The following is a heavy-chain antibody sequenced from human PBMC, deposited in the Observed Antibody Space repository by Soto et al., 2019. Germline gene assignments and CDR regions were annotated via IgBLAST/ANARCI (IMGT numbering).Heavy chain of an antibody. CDR2: ISGSSSTI. CDR3: ARDPSDFWSGSTWFDP. Sequence: GGSLILSCAASGFTFSSYSMNWVRQAPGKGLEWVSYISGSSSTIYYADSVKGRFTISRDNAKNSLYLQMNSLRAEDTAVYYCARDPSDFWSGSTWFDPWGQGTLVTVSS. J-gene: IGHJ5*02. CDR1: GFTFSSYS. D-gene: IGHD3-3*01. V-gene: IGHV3-48*01.